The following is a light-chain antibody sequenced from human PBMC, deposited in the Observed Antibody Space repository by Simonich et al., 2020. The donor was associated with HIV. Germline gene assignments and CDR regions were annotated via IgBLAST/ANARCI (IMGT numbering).Light chain of an antibody. CDR2: AAS. CDR3: QQIYSTPLT. V-gene: IGKV1-39*01. Sequence: DIQMTQSPSTLSASVGDIVTITCRASQSISRYLNWYHKKPGKAPKLLIYAASSLQSGVPSKFSGSGSGTDFALTISSLQPEDFATYFCQQIYSTPLTFGGGTKLEIK. CDR1: QSISRY. J-gene: IGKJ4*01.